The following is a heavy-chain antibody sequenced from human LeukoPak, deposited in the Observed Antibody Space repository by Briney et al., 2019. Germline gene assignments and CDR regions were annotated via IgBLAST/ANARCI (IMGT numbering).Heavy chain of an antibody. CDR1: GFTFSTYA. J-gene: IGHJ3*02. Sequence: GGSLRLSCAASGFTFSTYAMSWVRQAPGKGLEWVSVISGSGSSTYYADSVKGRFTISRDNSKNTLYLQMNSLRAEDTAVYYCAKDRDGYCSGTTCFYDAFDMWGQGTMVTVSS. CDR2: ISGSGSST. D-gene: IGHD2-2*01. V-gene: IGHV3-23*01. CDR3: AKDRDGYCSGTTCFYDAFDM.